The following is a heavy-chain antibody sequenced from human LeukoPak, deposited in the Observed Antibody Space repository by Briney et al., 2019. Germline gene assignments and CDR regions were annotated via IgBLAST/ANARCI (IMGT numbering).Heavy chain of an antibody. V-gene: IGHV4-59*08. CDR3: ARPRSQWLGNDAFEI. CDR1: SGSISSYY. D-gene: IGHD6-19*01. CDR2: IYYSGTTNSGTT. Sequence: SETLSLTCTVSSGSISSYYWSWIRQPPGKGLEWIGDIYYSGTTNSGTTNYNPSLESRVTISIDTSKNQFSLRMTSVTAADTAIYYCARPRSQWLGNDAFEIWGPGTMVTVSS. J-gene: IGHJ3*02.